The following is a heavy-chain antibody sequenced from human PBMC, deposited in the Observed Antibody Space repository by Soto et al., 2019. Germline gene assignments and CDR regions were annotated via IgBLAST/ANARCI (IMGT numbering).Heavy chain of an antibody. V-gene: IGHV2-5*02. D-gene: IGHD2-2*01. CDR3: ARVVVPAAKVYAFDI. CDR2: IYWDDDK. CDR1: GLSLSTSGVG. Sequence: SGPTLVNPTQTLTLTCTFSGLSLSTSGVGVGWIRQPPGKALEWLALIYWDDDKRYSPPLKSRLTITKDTSKNQVVLTMTNMDPVDTATYYCARVVVPAAKVYAFDIWGQGTMVTVSS. J-gene: IGHJ3*02.